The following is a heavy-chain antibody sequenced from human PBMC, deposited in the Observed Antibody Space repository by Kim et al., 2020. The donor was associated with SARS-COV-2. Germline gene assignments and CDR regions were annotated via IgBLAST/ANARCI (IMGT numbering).Heavy chain of an antibody. CDR1: GFTFSSYW. CDR3: ARASHVLRFLEWLHKNRVGDYYYYYGMYV. Sequence: GGSLRLSCAASGFTFSSYWMSWVRQAPGKGLEWVANIKQDGSEKYYVDSVKGRFTISRDNAKNSLYLQMNSLRAEDTAVYYCARASHVLRFLEWLHKNRVGDYYYYYGMYVWGQGTTVTVSS. CDR2: IKQDGSEK. V-gene: IGHV3-7*03. J-gene: IGHJ6*02. D-gene: IGHD3-3*01.